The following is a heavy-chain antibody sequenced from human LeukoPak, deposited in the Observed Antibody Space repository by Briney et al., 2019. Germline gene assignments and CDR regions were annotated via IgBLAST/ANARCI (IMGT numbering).Heavy chain of an antibody. J-gene: IGHJ4*02. D-gene: IGHD3-3*01. CDR1: GYTFTSYY. CDR2: INPSGGST. CDR3: ARDPTPITIFGVVNSYYFDY. Sequence: GASVKVSCKASGYTFTSYYMHWVRQAPGQGLEWMGIINPSGGSTSYAQKFQGRVTMTRDTSTSTVYMELSSLRSEDTAVYYCARDPTPITIFGVVNSYYFDYWGQGTLVTVSS. V-gene: IGHV1-46*01.